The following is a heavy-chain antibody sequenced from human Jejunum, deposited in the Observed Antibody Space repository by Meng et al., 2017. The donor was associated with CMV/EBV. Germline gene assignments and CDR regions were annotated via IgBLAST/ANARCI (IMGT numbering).Heavy chain of an antibody. D-gene: IGHD7-27*01. V-gene: IGHV4-4*08. CDR2: VYSSGST. CDR1: SRYC. Sequence: SRYCWSWIRQPPGKGLAWIGQVYSSGSTKYDPTNYNPSLESRVTISVDTSTKQFSLKLRSVTAADTAVYFCARDSSLLGLEGFDIWGQGTAVTVSS. J-gene: IGHJ3*02. CDR3: ARDSSLLGLEGFDI.